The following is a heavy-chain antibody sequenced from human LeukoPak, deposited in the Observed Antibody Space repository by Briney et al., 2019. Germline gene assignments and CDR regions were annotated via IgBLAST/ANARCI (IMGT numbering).Heavy chain of an antibody. CDR1: GGSSSGYY. V-gene: IGHV4-34*01. Sequence: PSETLSLTCAVYGGSSSGYYWSWIRQPPGKGLEWIGEINHSGSTNYNPSLKSRVTISVDTSKNQFSLELSSVTAADTAVYYCARLTYYDILTGYYGTFDYWGQGTLVTVSS. J-gene: IGHJ4*02. D-gene: IGHD3-9*01. CDR2: INHSGST. CDR3: ARLTYYDILTGYYGTFDY.